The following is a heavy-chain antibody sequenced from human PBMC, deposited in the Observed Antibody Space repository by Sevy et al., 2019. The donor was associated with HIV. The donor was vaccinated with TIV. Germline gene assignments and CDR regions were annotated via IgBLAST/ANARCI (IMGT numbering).Heavy chain of an antibody. CDR3: TRGDCGGDCSPHWFDP. V-gene: IGHV1-46*03. Sequence: ASVNVSCKTSGYTFSNYYMHWVRQAPGQGLEWIGIISPTDGRTRYAEHFQGRVTMTRDTSTNTVYMELSSLRSEDTAVYYCTRGDCGGDCSPHWFDPWGQGTLVTVSS. CDR2: ISPTDGRT. CDR1: GYTFSNYY. J-gene: IGHJ5*02. D-gene: IGHD2-21*01.